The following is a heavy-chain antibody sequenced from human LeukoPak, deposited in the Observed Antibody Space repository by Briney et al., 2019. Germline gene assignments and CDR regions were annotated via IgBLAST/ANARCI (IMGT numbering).Heavy chain of an antibody. V-gene: IGHV4-59*01. J-gene: IGHJ4*02. Sequence: PSETLSLTCTVSGGSISSYYWSWIRQPPGKGLGWIGYIYYSGSTNYNPSLKSRVTISVDTSKNQFSLKLSSVTAADTAVYYCARGGITFGGVIATGIGQFDYWGQGTLVTVSS. D-gene: IGHD3-16*02. CDR2: IYYSGST. CDR1: GGSISSYY. CDR3: ARGGITFGGVIATGIGQFDY.